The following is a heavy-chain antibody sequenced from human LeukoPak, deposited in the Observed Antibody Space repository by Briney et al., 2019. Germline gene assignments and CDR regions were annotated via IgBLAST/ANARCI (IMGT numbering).Heavy chain of an antibody. Sequence: ASVKVSCKVSGYTFTGYYMHWVRQAPGQGLEWMGWINPNSGGTNYAQKFQGRVTMTRDTSISTAYMELSRLRSDDTAVYYCARESYDSSGYYDTRGVQGRFDYWGQGTLVTVSS. CDR3: ARESYDSSGYYDTRGVQGRFDY. V-gene: IGHV1-2*02. J-gene: IGHJ4*02. D-gene: IGHD3-22*01. CDR1: GYTFTGYY. CDR2: INPNSGGT.